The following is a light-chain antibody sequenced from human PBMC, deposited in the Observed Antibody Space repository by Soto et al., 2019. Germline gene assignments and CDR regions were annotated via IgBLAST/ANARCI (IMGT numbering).Light chain of an antibody. CDR3: QSYDSSLSGYV. CDR1: SSNSGAGYD. V-gene: IGLV1-40*01. CDR2: GNS. Sequence: QSVLTQPPSVSGAPGQRVTISCTGSSSNSGAGYDVHWYQHLPGTAPKLLIYGNSNRPSGVPDRFSGSKSDTSASLAITGLQAEDEADYYCQSYDSSLSGYVFGTGTKVTVL. J-gene: IGLJ1*01.